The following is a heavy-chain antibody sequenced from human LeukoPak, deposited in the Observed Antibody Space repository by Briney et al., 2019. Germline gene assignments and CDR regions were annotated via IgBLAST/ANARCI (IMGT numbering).Heavy chain of an antibody. CDR3: ATKQWLAPPPDS. Sequence: PGGSLRLSCAASGFTFSKYWVLWVRQAPGKGLESVSRINTDGTVTTYADSVKGRFTVSRDNADNTMFLKMNSVRDEDTAVYYCATKQWLAPPPDSWGQGTPVTVSS. V-gene: IGHV3-74*01. CDR1: GFTFSKYW. J-gene: IGHJ4*02. D-gene: IGHD6-19*01. CDR2: INTDGTVT.